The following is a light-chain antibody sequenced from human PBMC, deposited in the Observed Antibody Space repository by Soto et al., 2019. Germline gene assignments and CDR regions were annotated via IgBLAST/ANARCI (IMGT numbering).Light chain of an antibody. J-gene: IGKJ1*01. CDR2: VAS. CDR3: QKYNSAPWT. CDR1: QGISNY. V-gene: IGKV1-27*01. Sequence: DIQMTQSPSSLSASVGNRVTITCRASQGISNYLAWYQQQPGKVPKLLIYVASTLQSGVPSRFSGSGSGTDFTLTISSLQPEDVATYYCQKYNSAPWTFGQGTKVEIK.